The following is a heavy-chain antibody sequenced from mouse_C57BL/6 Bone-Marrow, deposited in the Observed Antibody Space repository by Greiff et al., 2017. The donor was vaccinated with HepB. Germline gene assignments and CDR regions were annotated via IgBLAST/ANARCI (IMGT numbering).Heavy chain of an antibody. V-gene: IGHV5-17*01. D-gene: IGHD2-3*01. CDR2: ISSGSSTI. Sequence: EVKLQESGGGLVKPGGSLKLSCAASGFTFSDYGMHWVRQAPEKGLEWVAYISSGSSTIYYADTVKGRFTISRDNAKNTLFLQMTSLRSEDTAMYYCASDGFNYYAMDYWGQGTSVTVSS. CDR3: ASDGFNYYAMDY. CDR1: GFTFSDYG. J-gene: IGHJ4*01.